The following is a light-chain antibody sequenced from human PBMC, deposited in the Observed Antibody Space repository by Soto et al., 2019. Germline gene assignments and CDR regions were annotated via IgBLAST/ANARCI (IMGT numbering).Light chain of an antibody. Sequence: EIVMTQSPATLSVSPGERATLSCRASQSVSSNLAWYQQKPGQAPRLLIYGASTRATDIPARFSGSGSGTEVTLTISSLQSEDFAIYYCQQYDNWPWTFSPGTKVEIK. V-gene: IGKV3-15*01. CDR2: GAS. CDR1: QSVSSN. CDR3: QQYDNWPWT. J-gene: IGKJ1*01.